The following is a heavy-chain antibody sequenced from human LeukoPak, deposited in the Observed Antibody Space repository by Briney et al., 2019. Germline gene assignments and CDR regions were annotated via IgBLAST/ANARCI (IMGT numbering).Heavy chain of an antibody. CDR2: IWYDGSSK. Sequence: GGSLRLSCAASGFTFSSYGMHWVRQAPGKGLEWVAVIWYDGSSKYYADSVKGRFTISRDNSKNTLYLQMNSLRAEDTAVYYCAKDANDDSSSGWSRTDYWGQGTLVTVSS. CDR1: GFTFSSYG. J-gene: IGHJ4*02. V-gene: IGHV3-33*06. CDR3: AKDANDDSSSGWSRTDY. D-gene: IGHD6-19*01.